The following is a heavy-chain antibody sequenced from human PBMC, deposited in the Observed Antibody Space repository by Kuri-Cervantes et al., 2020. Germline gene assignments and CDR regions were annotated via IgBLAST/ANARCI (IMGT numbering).Heavy chain of an antibody. D-gene: IGHD4-17*01. V-gene: IGHV4-39*07. J-gene: IGHJ4*02. Sequence: SETLSLTCTVSGGSISRSSSYYWGRIRQPPGKGLEWIGSIYHSGSTYYNPSLKSRVTISVDTSKNQFSLKLSSVTAADTAVYYCARVVESYGDYGLGFDYWGQGTLVTVSS. CDR2: IYHSGST. CDR3: ARVVESYGDYGLGFDY. CDR1: GGSISRSSSYY.